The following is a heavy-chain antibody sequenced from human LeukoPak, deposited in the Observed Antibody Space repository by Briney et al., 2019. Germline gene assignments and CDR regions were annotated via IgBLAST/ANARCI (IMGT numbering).Heavy chain of an antibody. CDR2: IYHSGST. CDR1: GGSISSSNW. CDR3: AAARLSVGWFDP. V-gene: IGHV4-4*02. Sequence: PSGTLPLTCAVSGGSISSSNWWSWVRQPPGKGLEWIGEIYHSGSTNYNPSLKSRVTISVDKSKNQFSLKLSSVTAADTAVYYCAAARLSVGWFDPWGQGTLVTVSS. D-gene: IGHD6-6*01. J-gene: IGHJ5*02.